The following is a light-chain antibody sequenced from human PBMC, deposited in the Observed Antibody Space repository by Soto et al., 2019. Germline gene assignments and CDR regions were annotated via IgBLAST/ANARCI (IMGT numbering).Light chain of an antibody. CDR3: QQLDSYPIS. CDR1: QGISSY. V-gene: IGKV1-9*01. CDR2: AAS. Sequence: DIQLTQSPSFLSASVGDRVTITCRASQGISSYLVWYQQKPGKAPKLLIYAASTLQSGVPSRFGGSGSGTEFTLTISSLQHEDFATYYCQQLDSYPISFGQGTRLEIK. J-gene: IGKJ5*01.